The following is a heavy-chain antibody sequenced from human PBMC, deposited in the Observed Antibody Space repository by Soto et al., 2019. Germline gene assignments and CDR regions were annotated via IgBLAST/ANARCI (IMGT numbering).Heavy chain of an antibody. Sequence: ASVKVSCKPSGYRFTAYAIHWVRQAPGQRLEWMGWTNTGNGNTKYSQKFQDRFTMTRDTSAGTAYMELSSLKSEDTAVYYCARGEFSSSTYQYHYYGMDVWGQGTTVTVSS. CDR2: TNTGNGNT. D-gene: IGHD6-6*01. V-gene: IGHV1-3*04. CDR1: GYRFTAYA. J-gene: IGHJ6*02. CDR3: ARGEFSSSTYQYHYYGMDV.